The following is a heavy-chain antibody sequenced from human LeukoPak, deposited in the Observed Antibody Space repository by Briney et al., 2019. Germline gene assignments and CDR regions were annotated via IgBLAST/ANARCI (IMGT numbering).Heavy chain of an antibody. D-gene: IGHD2-2*01. J-gene: IGHJ3*02. CDR2: IYTSGST. CDR1: GSISGYY. Sequence: SETLSHTCTVSGSISGYYWSWIRQPPGKGLEWIGYIYTSGSTNYNPSLKSRVTISVDTSKNQFSLDLSSMTAADTAVYYCARQKCTSTSCLTKNAFDIWGQGTMVTVSS. CDR3: ARQKCTSTSCLTKNAFDI. V-gene: IGHV4-4*09.